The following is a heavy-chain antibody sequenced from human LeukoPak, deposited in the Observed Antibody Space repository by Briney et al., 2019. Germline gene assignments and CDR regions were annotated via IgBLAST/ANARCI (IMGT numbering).Heavy chain of an antibody. CDR2: INPNSGGT. Sequence: GASVKVSCKASGGTFSSYAISWVRQAPGQGLEWMGRINPNSGGTNYAQKFQGRVTMTRDTSISTAYMELSRLRSDDTAVYYCARGYNYYFDYWGQGTLVTVSS. J-gene: IGHJ4*02. V-gene: IGHV1-2*06. D-gene: IGHD1-1*01. CDR1: GGTFSSYA. CDR3: ARGYNYYFDY.